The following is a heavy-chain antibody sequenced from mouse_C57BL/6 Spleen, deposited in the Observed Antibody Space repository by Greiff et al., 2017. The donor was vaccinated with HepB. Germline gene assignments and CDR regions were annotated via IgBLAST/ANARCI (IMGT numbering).Heavy chain of an antibody. CDR2: ISDGGSYT. D-gene: IGHD2-3*01. Sequence: EVKLVESGGGLVKPGGSLKLSCAASGFTFSSYAMSWVRQTPEKRLEWVATISDGGSYTYYPDNVKGRFTISRDNAKNNLYLQMSHLKSEDTAMYYCARVGWLLRGAWFAYWGQGTLVTVSA. CDR1: GFTFSSYA. J-gene: IGHJ3*01. V-gene: IGHV5-4*03. CDR3: ARVGWLLRGAWFAY.